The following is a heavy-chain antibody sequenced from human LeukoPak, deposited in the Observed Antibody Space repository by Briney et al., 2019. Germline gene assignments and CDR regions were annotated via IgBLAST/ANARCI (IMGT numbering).Heavy chain of an antibody. Sequence: SETLSLTCAVYGGFFSGYYWSWIRQPPGKGLEWIGCIYYTGSTNYNPSLKSRVTISVDTSKNQFSLKLSSVAAADTAVYYCATGRAYSSVDYWGQGTLVTVSS. CDR1: GGFFSGYY. J-gene: IGHJ4*02. D-gene: IGHD6-19*01. V-gene: IGHV4-59*01. CDR2: IYYTGST. CDR3: ATGRAYSSVDY.